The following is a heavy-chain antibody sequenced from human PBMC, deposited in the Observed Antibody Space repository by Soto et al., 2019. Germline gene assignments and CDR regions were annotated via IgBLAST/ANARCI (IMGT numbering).Heavy chain of an antibody. D-gene: IGHD3-9*01. CDR1: GGSISSYY. Sequence: SETLSLTCTVSGGSISSYYWSWIRQPPGKGLEWIGYIYYSGSTNYNPSHKSRVTISVDTSKNQFSLKLSSVTAADTAVYYCARGIRVGFYVILTGYYPSDTYYYYGMDVWGQGTTVTVSS. CDR2: IYYSGST. CDR3: ARGIRVGFYVILTGYYPSDTYYYYGMDV. J-gene: IGHJ6*02. V-gene: IGHV4-59*01.